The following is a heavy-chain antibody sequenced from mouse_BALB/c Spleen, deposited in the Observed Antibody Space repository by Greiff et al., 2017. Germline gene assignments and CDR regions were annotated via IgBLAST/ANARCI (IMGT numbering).Heavy chain of an antibody. D-gene: IGHD1-1*01. CDR1: GYTFTSYV. Sequence: EVQLQQSGPELVKPGASVKMSCKASGYTFTSYVMHWVKQKPGQGLEWIGYINPYNDGTKYNEKFKGKATLTSDKSSSTAYMELSSLTSEDSAVYYCARGVSYGSSSAWFAYWGQGTLVTVSA. V-gene: IGHV1-14*01. J-gene: IGHJ3*01. CDR3: ARGVSYGSSSAWFAY. CDR2: INPYNDGT.